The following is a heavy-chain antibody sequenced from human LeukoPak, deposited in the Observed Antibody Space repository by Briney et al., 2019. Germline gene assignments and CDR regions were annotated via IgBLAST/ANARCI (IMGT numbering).Heavy chain of an antibody. J-gene: IGHJ6*02. CDR3: ARGGVYCSSTSCQTYYYGMDV. Sequence: ASVKVSCKASGGTFSSYAISWVRQAPGQGLEWMGGIIPIFGTANYAQKFQERVTITRDMSTSTAYMELSSLRSEDTAVYYCARGGVYCSSTSCQTYYYGMDVWGQGTTVTVSS. CDR1: GGTFSSYA. V-gene: IGHV1-69*05. CDR2: IIPIFGTA. D-gene: IGHD2-2*01.